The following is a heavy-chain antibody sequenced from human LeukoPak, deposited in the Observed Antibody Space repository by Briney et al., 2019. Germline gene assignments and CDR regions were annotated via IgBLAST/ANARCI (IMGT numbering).Heavy chain of an antibody. D-gene: IGHD3-3*01. CDR2: INHSGST. Sequence: PGKGLEWSGEINHSGSTNYNPSLKNRVTISVDTSKNQFSLKLSSVTAADTAVYYCARGYPYYDFWSGYYRRGDYFDYWGQGTLVTVSS. J-gene: IGHJ4*02. V-gene: IGHV4-34*01. CDR3: ARGYPYYDFWSGYYRRGDYFDY.